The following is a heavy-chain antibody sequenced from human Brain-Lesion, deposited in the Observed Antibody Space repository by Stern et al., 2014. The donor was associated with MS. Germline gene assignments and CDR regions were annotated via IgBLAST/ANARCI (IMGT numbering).Heavy chain of an antibody. V-gene: IGHV1-24*01. CDR3: ATLSPGAGGNYYRHFDY. CDR1: PYTLTAFS. D-gene: IGHD1-26*01. J-gene: IGHJ4*02. Sequence: VQLVESGAEVKKPGASPPPPPPPSPYTLTAFSLPSVPPAPRKGLEWLGGFDPEDGETIYAQKFQGRVTMTEDTSTDTAYMELSSLRSEDTAVYYCATLSPGAGGNYYRHFDYWGQGTLVTVSS. CDR2: FDPEDGET.